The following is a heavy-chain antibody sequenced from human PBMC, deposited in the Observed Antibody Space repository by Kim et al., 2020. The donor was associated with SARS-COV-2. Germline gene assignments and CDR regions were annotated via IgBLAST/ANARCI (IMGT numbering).Heavy chain of an antibody. CDR2: IYPGDSDT. Sequence: GESLKISCKGSGYSFTSYWIGWVRQMPGKGLEWMGIIYPGDSDTRYSPSFQGQVTISADKSISTAYLQWSSLKASDTAMYYCARHVNYDLRYFDWLPRYYFDYWGQGTLVTVSS. CDR1: GYSFTSYW. CDR3: ARHVNYDLRYFDWLPRYYFDY. D-gene: IGHD3-9*01. J-gene: IGHJ4*02. V-gene: IGHV5-51*01.